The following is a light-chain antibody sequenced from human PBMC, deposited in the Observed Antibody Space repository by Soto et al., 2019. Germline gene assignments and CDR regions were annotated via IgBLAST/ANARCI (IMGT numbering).Light chain of an antibody. CDR2: GAS. CDR1: QSVSSN. V-gene: IGKV3-15*01. CDR3: QQYNNWGT. Sequence: EIVMTQSPATLSVSPGERATLSCRASQSVSSNLAWYQQKPCQAPRLHIYGASTRATGIPARFSGSGSGTEFTLTISSLQSEDFAVYYCQQYNNWGTFGQGTKVEIK. J-gene: IGKJ1*01.